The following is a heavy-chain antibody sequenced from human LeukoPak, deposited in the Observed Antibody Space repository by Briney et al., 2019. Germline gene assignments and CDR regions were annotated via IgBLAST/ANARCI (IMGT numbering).Heavy chain of an antibody. Sequence: SETLSLTCTVSGGSIGSGDYYWSWIRQPPGKGLEWIGYIYYSGSTYYNPSLKSRITISVNTSQSQFSLKLSSVTAADTAVYYCARGLFGYCSSTSCYRWFDPWGQGTLVTVSS. CDR1: GGSIGSGDYY. J-gene: IGHJ5*02. D-gene: IGHD2-2*03. CDR3: ARGLFGYCSSTSCYRWFDP. CDR2: IYYSGST. V-gene: IGHV4-30-4*08.